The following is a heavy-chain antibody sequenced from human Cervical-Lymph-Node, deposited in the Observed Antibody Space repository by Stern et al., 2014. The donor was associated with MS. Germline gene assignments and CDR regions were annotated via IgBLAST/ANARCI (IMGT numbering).Heavy chain of an antibody. D-gene: IGHD1-1*01. CDR1: GFTVSRDY. V-gene: IGHV3-53*01. CDR3: ARDTSSPERSDW. Sequence: EAPLVESGGGVIQPGGSLRLSCKASGFTVSRDYMTWVRQAPGQGLEWVSLITNVGSTFYTDSVKGRFTISRDDSKNTVYLHMTSLRAEDTAMYYCARDTSSPERSDWWGQGTLVTVSS. J-gene: IGHJ4*02. CDR2: ITNVGST.